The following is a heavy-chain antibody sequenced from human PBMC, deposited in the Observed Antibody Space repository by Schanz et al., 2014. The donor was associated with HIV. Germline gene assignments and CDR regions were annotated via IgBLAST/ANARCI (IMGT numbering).Heavy chain of an antibody. J-gene: IGHJ6*02. CDR2: ISYDGTKK. CDR1: GFTFNNYG. D-gene: IGHD3-22*01. V-gene: IGHV3-30*18. Sequence: QVQLAESGGGVVQPGRSLRLSCVASGFTFNNYGMHWVRQAPGKGLEWVAVISYDGTKKNYADSMKGRFSISRDNSKNTVYLQMKSLRPEDRAVYYCAKDRNYYDSRYRGKGNYYYYYGMDVWGQGTTVTVSS. CDR3: AKDRNYYDSRYRGKGNYYYYYGMDV.